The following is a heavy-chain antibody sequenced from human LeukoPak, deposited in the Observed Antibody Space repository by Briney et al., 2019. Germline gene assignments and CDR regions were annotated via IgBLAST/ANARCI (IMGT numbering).Heavy chain of an antibody. Sequence: GGSLRLSCAASGFTFSSHSMNWVRQAPGKGLEWVSYISSSSSTIYYADSVKGRFTISRDNAKNSLYLQMNSLRAEDTAVYYCARGAYYYEDWGQGALVTVSS. CDR3: ARGAYYYED. D-gene: IGHD3-22*01. J-gene: IGHJ4*02. CDR1: GFTFSSHS. V-gene: IGHV3-48*01. CDR2: ISSSSSTI.